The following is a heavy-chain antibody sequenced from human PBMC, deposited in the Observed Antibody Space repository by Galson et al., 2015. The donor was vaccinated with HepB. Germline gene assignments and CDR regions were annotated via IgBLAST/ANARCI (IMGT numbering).Heavy chain of an antibody. Sequence: SLRLSCAASGFTFSSYGMHWVRQAPGKGLEWVAVIWYDGSNKYYADSVKGRFTISRDNSKNTLYLQMNSLRAEDTAVYYCARDQVYYDSSGYYLVRSGYGGMDVWGQGTTVTVSS. D-gene: IGHD3-22*01. V-gene: IGHV3-33*01. CDR3: ARDQVYYDSSGYYLVRSGYGGMDV. CDR2: IWYDGSNK. CDR1: GFTFSSYG. J-gene: IGHJ6*02.